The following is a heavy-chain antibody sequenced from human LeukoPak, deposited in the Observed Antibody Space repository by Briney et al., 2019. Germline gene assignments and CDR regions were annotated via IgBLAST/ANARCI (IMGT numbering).Heavy chain of an antibody. J-gene: IGHJ4*02. CDR2: ISHEGTEK. V-gene: IGHV3-30*03. CDR1: GFTFSNSG. Sequence: GSLRLSCAASGFTFSNSGMHWVRQAPGTGPEWVAFISHEGTEKYYADSVKGRFTISRDNSKNTLYLQMNNLRDDDTAVFYCATDRGWYFDYWGQGTLVTVSS. CDR3: ATDRGWYFDY. D-gene: IGHD6-19*01.